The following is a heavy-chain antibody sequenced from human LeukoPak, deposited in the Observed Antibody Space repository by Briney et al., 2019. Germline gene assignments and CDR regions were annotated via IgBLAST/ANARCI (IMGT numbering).Heavy chain of an antibody. J-gene: IGHJ4*02. V-gene: IGHV3-30*19. CDR1: GYSFSSHG. D-gene: IGHD3-22*01. CDR3: ALSRDSSGYHPSFDY. CDR2: ISYDGSNK. Sequence: PGGSLRLSCAASGYSFSSHGMHWVRQAPGKGLEWVAVISYDGSNKYYADSVKGRFTISRDNSKNTLYLQMNSLRAEDTAVYYCALSRDSSGYHPSFDYWGQGTLVTVSS.